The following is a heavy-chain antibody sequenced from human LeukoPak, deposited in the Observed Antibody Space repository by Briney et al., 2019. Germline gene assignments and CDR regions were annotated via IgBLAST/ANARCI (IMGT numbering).Heavy chain of an antibody. Sequence: PSETLSLTCAVYGGSFSGYYWSWIRQPPGKGLEWIGEINHSGSTNYNPSLKSRVTISVDTSKNQFSLKLSSVTAADTAVYYCAKKDTAMVPDIWGQGTMVTVSS. CDR1: GGSFSGYY. D-gene: IGHD5-18*01. CDR3: AKKDTAMVPDI. CDR2: INHSGST. V-gene: IGHV4-34*01. J-gene: IGHJ3*02.